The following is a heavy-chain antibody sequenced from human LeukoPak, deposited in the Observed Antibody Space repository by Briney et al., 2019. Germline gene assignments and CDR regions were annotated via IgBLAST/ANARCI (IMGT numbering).Heavy chain of an antibody. Sequence: PSETLSLTCTVSGGSISSSSYYWGWIRQPPGKGLEWIGSIYYSGSTYYNPSLKSRVTISVDTSKNQFSLKLSSVTAADTAVYYCARWGVGGQPPTSWYFDLWGRGTLVTVSS. D-gene: IGHD3-16*01. J-gene: IGHJ2*01. CDR1: GGSISSSSYY. CDR2: IYYSGST. CDR3: ARWGVGGQPPTSWYFDL. V-gene: IGHV4-39*07.